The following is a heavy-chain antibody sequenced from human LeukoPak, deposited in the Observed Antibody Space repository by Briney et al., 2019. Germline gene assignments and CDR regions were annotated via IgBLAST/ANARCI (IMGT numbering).Heavy chain of an antibody. CDR1: GFSFRSYA. CDR3: ARAPVTSCRGAFCYPFDI. V-gene: IGHV3-23*01. CDR2: TSSSDAGT. Sequence: GVLRLSCAASGFSFRSYAMSWVRQAPGKGLEWVSATSSSDAGTYHAESVRGRFTISRDNSKNTLYLQMNSLRADDAAVYYCARAPVTSCRGAFCYPFDIWGQGTLVTVSS. J-gene: IGHJ4*02. D-gene: IGHD2-15*01.